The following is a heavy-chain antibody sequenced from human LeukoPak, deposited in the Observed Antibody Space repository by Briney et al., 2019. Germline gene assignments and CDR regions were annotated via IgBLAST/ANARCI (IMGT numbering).Heavy chain of an antibody. J-gene: IGHJ1*01. V-gene: IGHV1-18*01. Sequence: ASVKVSCKASGYTFTSYGISWVRQAPGQGLEWMGWISAYNGNTNYAQKLQGRVTMTTDTSTNTAYMELRSLRSDDTAVYYCARDWVQYSSSSEHFQHWGQGTLVTVSS. CDR2: ISAYNGNT. CDR1: GYTFTSYG. D-gene: IGHD6-6*01. CDR3: ARDWVQYSSSSEHFQH.